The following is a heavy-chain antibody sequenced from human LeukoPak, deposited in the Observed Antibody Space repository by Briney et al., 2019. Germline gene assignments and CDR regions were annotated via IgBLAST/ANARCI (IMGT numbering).Heavy chain of an antibody. J-gene: IGHJ4*02. D-gene: IGHD3-22*01. CDR2: ISAYNGNT. CDR3: ARYVVTMIAADY. Sequence: ASVNVSCKASGYTFTSYGISWVRQAPGQGLEWMGWISAYNGNTNYAQKLQGRVTMTTDTSTSTAYMELRSLRSDDTAVYYCARYVVTMIAADYWGQGTLVTVSS. CDR1: GYTFTSYG. V-gene: IGHV1-18*01.